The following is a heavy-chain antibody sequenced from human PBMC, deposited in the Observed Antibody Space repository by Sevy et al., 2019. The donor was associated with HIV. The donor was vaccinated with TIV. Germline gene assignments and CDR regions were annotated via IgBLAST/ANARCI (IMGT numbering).Heavy chain of an antibody. D-gene: IGHD6-19*01. V-gene: IGHV4-34*01. CDR1: GGSFSGYY. CDR2: INHSGST. CDR3: ARYRVAGNFDY. J-gene: IGHJ4*02. Sequence: SETLSLPCAVYGGSFSGYYWSWIRHPPGKGLEWIGEINHSGSTNYNPSLKSRVTISVDTSKIQFSLKLSSVTAADTAVYYCARYRVAGNFDYWGQGTLVTVSS.